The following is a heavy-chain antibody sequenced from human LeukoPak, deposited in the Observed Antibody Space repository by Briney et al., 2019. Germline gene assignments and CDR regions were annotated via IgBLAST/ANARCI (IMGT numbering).Heavy chain of an antibody. D-gene: IGHD6-13*01. J-gene: IGHJ6*03. CDR2: INPNSGGT. Sequence: ASVKVSCKASGYTFTSYAMHWVRQAPGQRLEWMGWINPNSGGTNYAQKFQGRVTMTRDTSISTAYMELNRLTSDDTAVYYCARAYSPTSWGLAAADYYYMDVWGKGTTVTVSS. CDR3: ARAYSPTSWGLAAADYYYMDV. V-gene: IGHV1-2*02. CDR1: GYTFTSYA.